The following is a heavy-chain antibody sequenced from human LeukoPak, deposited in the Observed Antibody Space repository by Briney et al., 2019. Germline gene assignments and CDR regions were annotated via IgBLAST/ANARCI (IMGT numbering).Heavy chain of an antibody. CDR2: IKSKTDGGKA. V-gene: IGHV3-15*01. Sequence: GGSLRLSCAASGLTFSNAWMSWVRQAPGKGLEWVSRIKSKTDGGKAGCAAPVKGRFTISRDDSRNALYLKMNNLRTDDTGVYYCNRARSYYGRDVWGQGTTVTVSS. CDR3: NRARSYYGRDV. CDR1: GLTFSNAW. J-gene: IGHJ6*02.